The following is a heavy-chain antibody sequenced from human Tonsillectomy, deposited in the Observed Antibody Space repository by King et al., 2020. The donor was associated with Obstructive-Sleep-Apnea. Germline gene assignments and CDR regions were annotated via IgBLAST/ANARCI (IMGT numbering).Heavy chain of an antibody. CDR1: GYSFSSHW. CDR2: IYPGDSDT. CDR3: ARGSIVIVPVPYGMDV. V-gene: IGHV5-51*01. J-gene: IGHJ6*02. D-gene: IGHD2-2*01. Sequence: EVQLVESGAEVKKPGESLKISCKGSGYSFSSHWIGWVRQMPGKGLEWMGIIYPGDSDTRYSPSFQGQVTISADKSISTAYLQWSSLKASDTAMYYCARGSIVIVPVPYGMDVWGQGTTVTVSS.